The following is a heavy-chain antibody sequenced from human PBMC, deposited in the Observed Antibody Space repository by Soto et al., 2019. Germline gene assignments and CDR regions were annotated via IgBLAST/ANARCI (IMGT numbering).Heavy chain of an antibody. CDR3: ARDPGLTATMGGAFFDS. D-gene: IGHD1-7*01. V-gene: IGHV1-18*01. J-gene: IGHJ4*02. CDR1: GYTFISYG. Sequence: ASVKVSCKASGYTFISYGISWARQAPGQGLEWMGWSSTYNGSTDYAQKFQGRVTMTTDTTTSAAYMELRSLRSDDTAVYYCARDPGLTATMGGAFFDSWGQGTLVTVSS. CDR2: SSTYNGST.